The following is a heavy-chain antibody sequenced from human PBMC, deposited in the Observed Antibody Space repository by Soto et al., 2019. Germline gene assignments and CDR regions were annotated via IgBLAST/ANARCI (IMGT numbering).Heavy chain of an antibody. CDR3: VRGLWQLGYSGFDA. V-gene: IGHV1-8*01. Sequence: ASVKVSCKASGYTFSSKDINWVRQATGQGLEWMGWMNPNSGYTAYAPKLQGRVTMTRNTSISTAYMELSGLRSDDTAMYYCVRGLWQLGYSGFDAWGTCTQVTVSS. CDR2: MNPNSGYT. CDR1: GYTFSSKD. J-gene: IGHJ5*02. D-gene: IGHD6-6*01.